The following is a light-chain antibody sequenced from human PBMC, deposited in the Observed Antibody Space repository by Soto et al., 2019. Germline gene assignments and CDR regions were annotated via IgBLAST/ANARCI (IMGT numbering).Light chain of an antibody. CDR3: SSYTSNNHVV. CDR2: EVG. J-gene: IGLJ2*01. CDR1: SSDVGTYNY. Sequence: QSALTQPASVSGSPGQSITISCTGTSSDVGTYNYVSWYQQHPGKAPKLMIFEVGNRPSGVSSRFSGSKSGNTASLTISGLQAEHEADYYCSSYTSNNHVVFGGGTQLTVL. V-gene: IGLV2-14*01.